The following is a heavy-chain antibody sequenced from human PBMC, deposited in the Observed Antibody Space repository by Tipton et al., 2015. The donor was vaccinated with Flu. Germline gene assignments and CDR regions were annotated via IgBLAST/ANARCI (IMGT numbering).Heavy chain of an antibody. Sequence: LRLSCTVSGGSITSGVYYWSWIRQSAGKGLEWIGRIYSGGGTNLSPSLKSRISISLDTSKNQVSLSLSSVTAADTAVYYCGRSGRSGMPIDSWGQGTLVTVSS. CDR2: IYSGGGT. V-gene: IGHV4-61*02. J-gene: IGHJ4*02. D-gene: IGHD2-15*01. CDR1: GGSITSGVYY. CDR3: GRSGRSGMPIDS.